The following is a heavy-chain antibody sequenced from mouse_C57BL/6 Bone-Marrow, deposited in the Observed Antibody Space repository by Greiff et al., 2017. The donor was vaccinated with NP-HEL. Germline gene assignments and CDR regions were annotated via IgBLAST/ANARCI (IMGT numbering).Heavy chain of an antibody. J-gene: IGHJ3*01. CDR1: GYTFTSYG. V-gene: IGHV1-81*01. D-gene: IGHD1-1*01. Sequence: VKLMESGAELARPGASVKLSCKASGYTFTSYGISWVKQRTGQGLEWIGEIYPRSGNTYYNEKFKGKATLTADKSSSTAYMELRSLTSEDSAVYFCARSWGSYYYGSPWFAYWGQGTLVTVSA. CDR2: IYPRSGNT. CDR3: ARSWGSYYYGSPWFAY.